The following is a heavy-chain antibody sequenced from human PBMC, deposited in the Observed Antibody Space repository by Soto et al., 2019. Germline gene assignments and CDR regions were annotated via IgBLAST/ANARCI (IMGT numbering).Heavy chain of an antibody. CDR1: GFTFSSYA. D-gene: IGHD3-16*02. CDR3: AKGMYDYVWGSYRYSDYYGMDV. J-gene: IGHJ6*02. Sequence: GSLRLSCAASGFTFSSYAMSWVRQAPGKGLEWVSAISGSGGSTYYADSVKRRFTISRDNSKNTLYLQMNSLRAEDTAVYYCAKGMYDYVWGSYRYSDYYGMDVWGQGTTVTVSS. V-gene: IGHV3-23*01. CDR2: ISGSGGST.